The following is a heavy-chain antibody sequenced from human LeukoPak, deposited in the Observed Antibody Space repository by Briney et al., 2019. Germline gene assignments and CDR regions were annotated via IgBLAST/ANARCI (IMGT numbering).Heavy chain of an antibody. CDR3: ARGGSGYDFDF. CDR1: GFTFTSYG. D-gene: IGHD5-12*01. V-gene: IGHV3-33*01. J-gene: IGHJ4*02. Sequence: GGSLRLSCAASGFTFTSYGMHWVRQAPGKGLEWVAVIWYDGSNKYYVDSVKGRFTVSRDNSKNTLYLQMNSLRAEDTAVYYCARGGSGYDFDFWGQGTLATVSS. CDR2: IWYDGSNK.